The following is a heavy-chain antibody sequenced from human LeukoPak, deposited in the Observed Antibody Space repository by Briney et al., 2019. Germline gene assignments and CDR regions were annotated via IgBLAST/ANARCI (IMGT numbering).Heavy chain of an antibody. J-gene: IGHJ4*02. CDR3: ARSPSRSSWYDY. CDR1: GYTFIDNY. V-gene: IGHV1-69*06. Sequence: ASVKVSCKASGYTFIDNYIHWVRQAPGQGLEWMGGIIPIFGTANYAQKFQGRVTITADKSTSTAYMELSSLRSEDTAVYYCARSPSRSSWYDYWGQGTLVTVSS. D-gene: IGHD6-13*01. CDR2: IIPIFGTA.